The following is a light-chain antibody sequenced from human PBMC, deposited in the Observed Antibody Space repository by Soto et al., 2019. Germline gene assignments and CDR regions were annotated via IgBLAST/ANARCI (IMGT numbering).Light chain of an antibody. Sequence: QPVLTQPSSVSGTPGQGVTISGSGSISNIGNNYVYWCQQLPGTAPKVLSNRNDQRPSGVPDRFSGSKSGTSASLAIRGLRSEDEADYYCAAWDDTVRSYVFGTGTKLTVL. V-gene: IGLV1-47*01. CDR3: AAWDDTVRSYV. CDR1: ISNIGNNY. CDR2: RND. J-gene: IGLJ1*01.